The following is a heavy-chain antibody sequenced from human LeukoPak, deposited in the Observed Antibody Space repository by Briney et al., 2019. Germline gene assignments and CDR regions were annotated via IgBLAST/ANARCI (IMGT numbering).Heavy chain of an antibody. CDR3: ARERGYSDLAFDI. CDR2: ISYDGSNK. CDR1: GFTFSSYA. Sequence: GGSLRLSCAASGFTFSSYAMHWVRQAPGKGLEWVAVISYDGSNKYYADSVKGRFTISRDNSKNTLYLQMNSLRAEDTAVYYCARERGYSDLAFDIWGQGTMVTVSS. D-gene: IGHD5-18*01. J-gene: IGHJ3*02. V-gene: IGHV3-30*04.